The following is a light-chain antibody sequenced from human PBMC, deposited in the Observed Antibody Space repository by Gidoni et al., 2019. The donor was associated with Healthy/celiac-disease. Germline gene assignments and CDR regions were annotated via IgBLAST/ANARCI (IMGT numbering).Light chain of an antibody. V-gene: IGKV3-11*01. CDR1: QSVSSY. J-gene: IGKJ5*01. CDR2: DAS. Sequence: RATLYCRASQSVSSYLAWYQQKPGQAPRLLIYDASNRATGIPARFSGSGSGTDFTLTISSLEPEDFAVYYCQQRSNWPPITFGQGTRLEIK. CDR3: QQRSNWPPIT.